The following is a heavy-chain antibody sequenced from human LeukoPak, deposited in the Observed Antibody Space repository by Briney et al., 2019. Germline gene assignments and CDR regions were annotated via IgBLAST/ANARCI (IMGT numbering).Heavy chain of an antibody. Sequence: SETLSLTCTVSGGSISSYYWSWIRQPPGKGPEWIGYIYYSGSTNYKPSLKSRVTISVDTSKNQFSLKLSSVTAADTAVYYCARRPAYDYVWGSYRLPFDYWGRGTLVTVSS. CDR3: ARRPAYDYVWGSYRLPFDY. CDR1: GGSISSYY. D-gene: IGHD3-16*02. V-gene: IGHV4-59*08. J-gene: IGHJ4*02. CDR2: IYYSGST.